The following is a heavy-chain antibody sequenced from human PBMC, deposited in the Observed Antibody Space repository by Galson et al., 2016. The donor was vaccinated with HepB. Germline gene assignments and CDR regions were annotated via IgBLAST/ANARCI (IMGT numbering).Heavy chain of an antibody. CDR3: AKDKAPRWKPLNERGSFDL. CDR2: ISWNSGSI. CDR1: GFRFDDYA. D-gene: IGHD3-16*01. V-gene: IGHV3-9*01. J-gene: IGHJ4*02. Sequence: LRLSCAASGFRFDDYAMHWVRLVPGKGLEWVSGISWNSGSIGYPDSVKGRFTVSRDNAKNSLYLQMNSLRAEDTALYFCAKDKAPRWKPLNERGSFDLWGQGTLVTVSS.